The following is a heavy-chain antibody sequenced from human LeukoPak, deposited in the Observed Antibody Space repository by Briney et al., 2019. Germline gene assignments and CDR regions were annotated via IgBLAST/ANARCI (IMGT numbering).Heavy chain of an antibody. Sequence: ASVKVSCKASGYTFTSYYMHWVRQAPGQGLEWMGIINPSGGSTSYAQKFQGRVTMTRDMSTSTVYMELSGLRSEDTAVYYCARDCSSTSCYLGYDYWGQGTLVTVSS. CDR2: INPSGGST. J-gene: IGHJ4*02. CDR1: GYTFTSYY. CDR3: ARDCSSTSCYLGYDY. V-gene: IGHV1-46*01. D-gene: IGHD2-2*01.